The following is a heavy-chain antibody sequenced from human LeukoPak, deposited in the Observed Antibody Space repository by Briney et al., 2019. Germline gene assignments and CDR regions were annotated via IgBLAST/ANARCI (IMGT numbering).Heavy chain of an antibody. CDR2: ISSSGSTI. J-gene: IGHJ4*02. D-gene: IGHD5-18*01. Sequence: PGGSLRLSCAASGFTFSDYYMSWIRQAPGKGLEWVSYISSSGSTIYYADSVNGRFTISRDNAKDSLYLQMNSLRAEDTAVYYCARDRLYTVMSAGYYFDSWGQGTLVTVSS. CDR1: GFTFSDYY. V-gene: IGHV3-11*01. CDR3: ARDRLYTVMSAGYYFDS.